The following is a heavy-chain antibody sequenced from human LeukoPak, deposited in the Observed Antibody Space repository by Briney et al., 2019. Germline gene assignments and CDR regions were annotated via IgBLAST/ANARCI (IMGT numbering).Heavy chain of an antibody. J-gene: IGHJ4*02. V-gene: IGHV4-4*02. D-gene: IGHD3-22*01. CDR2: IYHSGSI. CDR1: GVSITSGNW. Sequence: SETLSLTCGVSGVSITSGNWWSLVRQPPGKGLEWIGEIYHSGSINYNPSLKSRVTVSVDTSKNQFSLRLRSVTAADTAVYYCARLLYDSSDYYYFDCWGQSTLVTVSS. CDR3: ARLLYDSSDYYYFDC.